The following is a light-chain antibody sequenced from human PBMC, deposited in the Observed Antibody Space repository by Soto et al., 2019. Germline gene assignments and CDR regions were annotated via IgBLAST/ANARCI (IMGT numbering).Light chain of an antibody. CDR2: AAS. J-gene: IGKJ4*01. CDR1: QSIVRW. V-gene: IGKV1-27*01. CDR3: QKYNSAPLT. Sequence: DIQMTQSPSTLSASVGDRVTITCRASQSIVRWMAWYQQKPGKAPKLLIYAASTLQAGVPSRFSGSGSGTDFTLTISSLQPEDVAAYYCQKYNSAPLTFGGGTKVDIK.